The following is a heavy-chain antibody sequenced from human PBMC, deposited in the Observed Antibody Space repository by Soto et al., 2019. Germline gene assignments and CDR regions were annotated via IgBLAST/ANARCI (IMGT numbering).Heavy chain of an antibody. V-gene: IGHV4-34*01. J-gene: IGHJ5*02. CDR1: GGSFSGYY. CDR3: ARAARRSNWFDP. D-gene: IGHD6-6*01. CDR2: INHSGST. Sequence: SETLSLTCAVYGGSFSGYYWSWIRQPPGKGLEWIGEINHSGSTNYNPSLKSRVTISVDTSKNQFPLKLSSVTAADTAVYYCARAARRSNWFDPWGQGTLVTVSS.